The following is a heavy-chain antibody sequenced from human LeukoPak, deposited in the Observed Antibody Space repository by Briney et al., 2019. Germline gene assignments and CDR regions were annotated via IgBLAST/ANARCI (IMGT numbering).Heavy chain of an antibody. J-gene: IGHJ4*02. CDR2: IYYSGST. CDR1: GGSISSYY. D-gene: IGHD7-27*01. CDR3: ARDRTLTGDPHFDY. Sequence: SETLSLTCTVSGGSISSYYWSWIRQPPGKGLEWIGYIYYSGSTNYNPSLKSRVTISVDTSKNQFSLKLSSVTAADTAVYYCARDRTLTGDPHFDYWGQGTLVTVSS. V-gene: IGHV4-59*01.